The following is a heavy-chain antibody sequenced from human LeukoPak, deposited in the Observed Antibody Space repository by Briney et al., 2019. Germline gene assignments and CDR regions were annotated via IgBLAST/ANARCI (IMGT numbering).Heavy chain of an antibody. J-gene: IGHJ5*02. D-gene: IGHD3-9*01. CDR2: IWYDGSNK. CDR3: AKDPTSVGGRHDWLLDS. V-gene: IGHV3-33*06. Sequence: GGSLRLSCAASGFTFSSYGMHWVRQAPGKGLEWVAVIWYDGSNKYYADSVKGRFTISRDNSKNTLYLQMNYLRAEDTAVYYCAKDPTSVGGRHDWLLDSWGQGTLVTVSS. CDR1: GFTFSSYG.